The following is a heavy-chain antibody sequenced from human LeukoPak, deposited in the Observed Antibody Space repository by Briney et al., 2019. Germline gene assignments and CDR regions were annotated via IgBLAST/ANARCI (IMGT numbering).Heavy chain of an antibody. J-gene: IGHJ5*02. D-gene: IGHD3-9*01. CDR2: IWYDGSNK. CDR3: AKDPTSVGGRHDWLLDS. V-gene: IGHV3-33*06. Sequence: GGSLRLSCAASGFTFSSYGMHWVRQAPGKGLEWVAVIWYDGSNKYYADSVKGRFTISRDNSKNTLYLQMNYLRAEDTAVYYCAKDPTSVGGRHDWLLDSWGQGTLVTVSS. CDR1: GFTFSSYG.